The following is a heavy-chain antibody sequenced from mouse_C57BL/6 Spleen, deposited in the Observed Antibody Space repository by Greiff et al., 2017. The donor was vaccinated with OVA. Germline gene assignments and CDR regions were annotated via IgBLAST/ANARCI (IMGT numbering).Heavy chain of an antibody. Sequence: VQLQQSGAELVKPGASVKLSCTASGFNIKDYYMHWVKQRTEQGLEWIGRIDPEDGETKYAPQFQGKATITADTSSNTAYLQLSSLTSEDTAVYYCAREGPFAYWGQGTLVTVSA. CDR1: GFNIKDYY. V-gene: IGHV14-2*01. CDR3: AREGPFAY. CDR2: IDPEDGET. J-gene: IGHJ3*01.